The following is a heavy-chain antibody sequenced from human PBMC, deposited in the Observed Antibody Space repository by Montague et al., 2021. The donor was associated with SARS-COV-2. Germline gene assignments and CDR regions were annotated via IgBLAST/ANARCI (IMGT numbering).Heavy chain of an antibody. CDR3: VRGQVTIFAFLILLPAAGALDL. Sequence: SETLSLTCAVYGGSFSDYYWTWIRQPPGKGLEWIGEITHSGISKYNPSLKNRVTISVDKSKNQISLKLTSVTAADTAIYYCVRGQVTIFAFLILLPAAGALDLWGQGTTVTVSS. V-gene: IGHV4-34*01. J-gene: IGHJ3*01. D-gene: IGHD3-3*01. CDR2: ITHSGIS. CDR1: GGSFSDYY.